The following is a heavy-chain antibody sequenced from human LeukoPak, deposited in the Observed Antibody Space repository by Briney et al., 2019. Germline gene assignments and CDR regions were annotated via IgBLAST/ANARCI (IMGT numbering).Heavy chain of an antibody. V-gene: IGHV3-21*01. Sequence: GGSLRLSCAASGFTFSSYSMNWVRQAPGKGLEWVSSISSSNSHIYYADSVKGRFTISRENAKNSLYLQMNSLRAEDTAVYYCARGRTQQQRAGWFDPWGQGTLVTVSS. J-gene: IGHJ5*02. CDR3: ARGRTQQQRAGWFDP. CDR1: GFTFSSYS. CDR2: ISSSNSHI. D-gene: IGHD6-13*01.